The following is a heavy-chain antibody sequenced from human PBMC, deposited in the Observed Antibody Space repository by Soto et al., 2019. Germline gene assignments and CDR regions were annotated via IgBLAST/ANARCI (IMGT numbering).Heavy chain of an antibody. D-gene: IGHD1-1*01. V-gene: IGHV3-11*05. J-gene: IGHJ4*02. CDR3: AAANVTHPLWPL. Sequence: QVQLVESGGGLVEPGGSLRLSCAASGFTFSTFYMSWIRQSPGRGLEWLSYISPSTTYTTYAGSVKGRFTISRDNAKNSLSLQMDNLRGEDTAISYCAAANVTHPLWPLWRQGTLFTSSS. CDR2: ISPSTTYT. CDR1: GFTFSTFY.